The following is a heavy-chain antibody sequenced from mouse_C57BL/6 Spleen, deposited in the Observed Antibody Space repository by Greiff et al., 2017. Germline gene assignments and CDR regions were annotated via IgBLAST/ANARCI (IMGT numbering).Heavy chain of an antibody. D-gene: IGHD1-1*01. V-gene: IGHV1-76*01. Sequence: QVQLKESGAELVRPGASVKLSCKASGYTFTDYYINWVKQRPGQGLEWIARIYPGSGNTYYNEKFKGKATLTAEKSSSTAYMQLSSLTSEDSAVYFCARSYGSSSQGFAYWGHGTLVTVSA. J-gene: IGHJ3*01. CDR2: IYPGSGNT. CDR3: ARSYGSSSQGFAY. CDR1: GYTFTDYY.